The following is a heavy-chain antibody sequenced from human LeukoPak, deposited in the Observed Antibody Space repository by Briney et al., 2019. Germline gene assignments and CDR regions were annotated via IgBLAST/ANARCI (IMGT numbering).Heavy chain of an antibody. D-gene: IGHD6-13*01. CDR1: GGSISSYY. J-gene: IGHJ5*02. Sequence: PSETLSLTCTVSGGSISSYYWSWIRQPAGKGLEWIGRNYTSGSTNYNPSLKSRVTMSVDTSKNQFSLKLSSVTAADTAVYYCARVGGLESQQLTLDNWFDPWGQGTLVTVSS. V-gene: IGHV4-4*07. CDR2: NYTSGST. CDR3: ARVGGLESQQLTLDNWFDP.